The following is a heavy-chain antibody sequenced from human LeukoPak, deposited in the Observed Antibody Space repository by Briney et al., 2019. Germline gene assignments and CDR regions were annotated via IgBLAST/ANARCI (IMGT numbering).Heavy chain of an antibody. CDR2: INPNSGGT. Sequence: ASVKVSCKASGYTFTGYYMHWVRQAPGQGLEWMGWINPNSGGTNYAQTFQGRVTMTRDTSISTAYMELSRLRSDDTAVYYCAVGGDILTGYYNFDYWGQGTLVTVSS. CDR1: GYTFTGYY. D-gene: IGHD3-9*01. J-gene: IGHJ4*02. V-gene: IGHV1-2*02. CDR3: AVGGDILTGYYNFDY.